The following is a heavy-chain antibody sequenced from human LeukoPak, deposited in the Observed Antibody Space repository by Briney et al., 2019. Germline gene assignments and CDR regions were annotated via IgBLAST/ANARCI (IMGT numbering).Heavy chain of an antibody. CDR1: GGSIRSSYYY. J-gene: IGHJ4*02. CDR2: IYDSGST. D-gene: IGHD2-2*01. V-gene: IGHV4-39*01. Sequence: SETLSLTCTVSGGSIRSSYYYWGWIRQPPGKGLEWIGSIYDSGSTYYNPSLKSRVTISVDTSKNQFSLKLSSVTAADTAVYYCARGPSSRIVVVPAAMFIARFDYWGQGTLVTVSS. CDR3: ARGPSSRIVVVPAAMFIARFDY.